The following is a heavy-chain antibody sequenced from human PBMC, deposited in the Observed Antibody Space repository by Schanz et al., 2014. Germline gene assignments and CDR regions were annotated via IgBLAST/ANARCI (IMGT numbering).Heavy chain of an antibody. CDR3: VSQTGSPNY. D-gene: IGHD6-13*01. CDR1: GFNSDDYA. Sequence: EVQVVESGGGLVQPGGSLRLSCTASGFNSDDYAMHWVRQAPGKGLEWVSNIPWNGAAIGYAGSVRGRFTISRDSAKNSLYLQMNSLRPEDTAVYFCVSQTGSPNYWGQGTLVTVSS. J-gene: IGHJ4*02. CDR2: IPWNGAAI. V-gene: IGHV3-9*02.